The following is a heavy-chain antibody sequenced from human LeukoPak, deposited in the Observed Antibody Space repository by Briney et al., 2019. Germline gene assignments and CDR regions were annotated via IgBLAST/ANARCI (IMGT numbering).Heavy chain of an antibody. CDR1: GFTFSSYA. J-gene: IGHJ5*02. Sequence: GGSLRLSCAASGFTFSSYAMSWVRQAPGKGLEWVSAISGSGGSTYYADSVKGRFTVPRDNSKNTLYLQMNSLRAEDTAVYYCAKEQSKVVVAATDWFDPWGQGTLVTVSS. V-gene: IGHV3-23*01. CDR2: ISGSGGST. CDR3: AKEQSKVVVAATDWFDP. D-gene: IGHD2-15*01.